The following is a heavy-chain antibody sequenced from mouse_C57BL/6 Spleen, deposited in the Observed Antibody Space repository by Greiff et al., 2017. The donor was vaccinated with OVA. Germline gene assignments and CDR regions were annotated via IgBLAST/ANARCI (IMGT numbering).Heavy chain of an antibody. CDR3: ARSEIYYDYGGAY. V-gene: IGHV1-53*01. J-gene: IGHJ3*01. Sequence: VQLQQSGTELVKPGASVKLSCKASGYTFSSYWMHWVKQGPGQGLEWIGYINPSNGGNNYNEKLKSKVTLTVDKSSSTTDMQLSSLTSEDCAVYYCARSEIYYDYGGAYWGQGTLVTVSA. CDR1: GYTFSSYW. CDR2: INPSNGGN. D-gene: IGHD2-4*01.